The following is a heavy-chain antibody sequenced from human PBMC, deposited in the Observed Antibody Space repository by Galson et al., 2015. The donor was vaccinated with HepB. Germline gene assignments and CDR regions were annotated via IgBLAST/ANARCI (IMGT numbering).Heavy chain of an antibody. CDR2: ISYDGSNK. D-gene: IGHD3-3*01. Sequence: SLRLSCAASGFTFSSYGMHWVRQAPGKGLEWVAVISYDGSNKYYADSVKGRFTISRDNSKNTLYLQMNSLRAEDTAVYYCARAPPLRFLEWRGVDYWGQGTLVTVSS. V-gene: IGHV3-30*03. CDR3: ARAPPLRFLEWRGVDY. CDR1: GFTFSSYG. J-gene: IGHJ4*02.